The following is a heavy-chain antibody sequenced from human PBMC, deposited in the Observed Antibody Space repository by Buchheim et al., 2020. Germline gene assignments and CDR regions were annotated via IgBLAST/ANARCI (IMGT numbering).Heavy chain of an antibody. J-gene: IGHJ4*02. CDR3: ARVQDSYSSAWYIDY. CDR1: GFTVSTNA. V-gene: IGHV3-30-3*01. CDR2: ISYDGNTK. Sequence: EELVQSGGGVVQPGRSLRLSCAASGFTVSTNAMHWVRQAPGKGLEWVAIISYDGNTKYYADSVKGRFTISRDTSKNTLYLQMNSLKPEDTAVYYCARVQDSYSSAWYIDYWGQGTL. D-gene: IGHD6-19*01.